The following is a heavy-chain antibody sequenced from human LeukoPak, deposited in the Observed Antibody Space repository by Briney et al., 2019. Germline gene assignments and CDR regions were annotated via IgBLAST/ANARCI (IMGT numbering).Heavy chain of an antibody. Sequence: PGGSLRLSCAASGFTFSSYAMSWVRQAPGKGLEWVSAISGSGGSTYYADSVKGRFTISRDNSKNTLYLQMNSLRAEDTAVYYCAKGSITIFGVASVIDYWGQGTLVTVSS. CDR2: ISGSGGST. CDR1: GFTFSSYA. CDR3: AKGSITIFGVASVIDY. D-gene: IGHD3-3*01. V-gene: IGHV3-23*01. J-gene: IGHJ4*02.